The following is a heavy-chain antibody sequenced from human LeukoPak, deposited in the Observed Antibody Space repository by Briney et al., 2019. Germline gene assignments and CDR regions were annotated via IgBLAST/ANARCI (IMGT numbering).Heavy chain of an antibody. D-gene: IGHD4-17*01. CDR3: ARASNDYGDYDY. CDR1: EFTFSSYA. J-gene: IGHJ4*02. V-gene: IGHV3-30*04. CDR2: ISYDGSNK. Sequence: GGSLRLSCAASEFTFSSYAMHWVRQAPGKGLEWVAVISYDGSNKYYADSVKGRFTISRDNSKNTLYLQMNSLRAEDTAVYYCARASNDYGDYDYWGQGTLVTVSS.